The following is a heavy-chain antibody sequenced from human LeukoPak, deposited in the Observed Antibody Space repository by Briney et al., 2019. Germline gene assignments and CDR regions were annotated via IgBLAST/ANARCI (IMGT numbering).Heavy chain of an antibody. J-gene: IGHJ6*02. V-gene: IGHV3-30*18. CDR3: AKENRLRFLEWLYYYYGMDA. D-gene: IGHD3-3*01. Sequence: PGGSLRLSCAASGFTFSSYGMHWVRQAPGKGLEWVAVISYDGSNKYYAGSVKGRFTISRDNSKNTLYLQMNSLRAEDTAVYYCAKENRLRFLEWLYYYYGMDAWGQGTTVTVSS. CDR1: GFTFSSYG. CDR2: ISYDGSNK.